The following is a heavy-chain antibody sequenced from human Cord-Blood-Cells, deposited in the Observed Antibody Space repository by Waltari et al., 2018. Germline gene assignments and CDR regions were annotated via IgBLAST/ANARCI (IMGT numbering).Heavy chain of an antibody. CDR1: GSSISSSSYY. CDR3: ARGTIISYYYYDSSGSSFDY. D-gene: IGHD3-22*01. V-gene: IGHV4-39*01. J-gene: IGHJ4*02. Sequence: QLQLQESGPGLGKPSETLSLTCTVPGSSISSSSYYWAWIRQPTGKGLEWIGGIYYSGSTYYNPSLKSRVTISVDTSKNQFSLKLSSVTAADTAVYYCARGTIISYYYYDSSGSSFDYWGQGTLVTVSS. CDR2: IYYSGST.